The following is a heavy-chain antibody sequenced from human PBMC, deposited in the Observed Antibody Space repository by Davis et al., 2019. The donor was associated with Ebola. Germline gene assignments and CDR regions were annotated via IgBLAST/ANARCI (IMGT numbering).Heavy chain of an antibody. D-gene: IGHD6-19*01. Sequence: ASVKVSCKASGYTFTSYYMHWVRQAPGQGLEWMGIINPSGGSTSYAQKFQGRVTMNRDTSTSTVYMELSSLRSEDTAVYYCARTYSSGWYGPYYYYYYGMDVWGQGTTVTVSS. V-gene: IGHV1-46*03. CDR1: GYTFTSYY. J-gene: IGHJ6*02. CDR2: INPSGGST. CDR3: ARTYSSGWYGPYYYYYYGMDV.